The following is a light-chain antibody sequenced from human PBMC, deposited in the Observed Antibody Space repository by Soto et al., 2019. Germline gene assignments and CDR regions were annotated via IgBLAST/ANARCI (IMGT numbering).Light chain of an antibody. Sequence: QSVLGQPASVSGSPGQSITISCTGTSSDVGGYEYVSWYQHQPDKAPKLIIYEVNKRPSGVPDRFSGSKSGNTASLTVSGLQAEDEADYYCSSYAGSSNVFGTGTKVTVL. CDR3: SSYAGSSNV. CDR2: EVN. V-gene: IGLV2-8*01. CDR1: SSDVGGYEY. J-gene: IGLJ1*01.